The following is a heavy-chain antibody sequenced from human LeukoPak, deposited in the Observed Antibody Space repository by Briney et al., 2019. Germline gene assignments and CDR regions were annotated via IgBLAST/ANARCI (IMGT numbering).Heavy chain of an antibody. V-gene: IGHV3-53*05. D-gene: IGHD3-10*01. J-gene: IGHJ5*02. Sequence: GGSLRLSCAASGFTVSSNYMSWVRQAPGKGLEWVSIIYSGGSTYYADSVKGRFTISRDNSKNTLYLQMGSLRAEDMAVYYCARGIDYYGSGSYTDNWFDPWGQGTLVTVSS. CDR1: GFTVSSNY. CDR3: ARGIDYYGSGSYTDNWFDP. CDR2: IYSGGST.